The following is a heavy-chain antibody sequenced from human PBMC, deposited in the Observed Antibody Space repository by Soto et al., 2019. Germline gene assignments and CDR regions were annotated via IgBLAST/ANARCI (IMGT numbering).Heavy chain of an antibody. CDR2: INHSGST. CDR3: AREGSSGYSSSWYDY. D-gene: IGHD6-13*01. V-gene: IGHV4-34*01. J-gene: IGHJ4*02. CDR1: GGSFSGYY. Sequence: SETLSLTCAVYGGSFSGYYWSWIRQPPGKGLEWIGEINHSGSTNYNPSLKSRVTISVDTSKNQFSLKLSSVTAAETAVYYCAREGSSGYSSSWYDYWGQGTLVTVSS.